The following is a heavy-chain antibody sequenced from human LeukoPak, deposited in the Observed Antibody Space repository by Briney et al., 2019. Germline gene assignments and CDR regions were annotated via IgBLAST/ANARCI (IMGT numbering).Heavy chain of an antibody. CDR3: ARGGRWLKTSKNWFDP. J-gene: IGHJ5*02. Sequence: ASVKVSCKASGYTFTGYYMHWVRQAPGQGLEWMGWINPNSGGTNYAQKFQGRVTMTRDTSISTAYMELSRLRSDDTAVYYCARGGRWLKTSKNWFDPWGQGTLATVSS. D-gene: IGHD6-19*01. V-gene: IGHV1-2*02. CDR1: GYTFTGYY. CDR2: INPNSGGT.